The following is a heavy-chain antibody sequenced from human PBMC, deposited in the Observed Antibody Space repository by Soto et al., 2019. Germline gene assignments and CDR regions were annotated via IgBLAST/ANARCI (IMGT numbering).Heavy chain of an antibody. J-gene: IGHJ4*02. V-gene: IGHV1-69*02. D-gene: IGHD2-2*01. CDR1: GGIFNRYS. CDR2: IIPLFGIT. CDR3: ATFYGGDCTTTTCYGDFDY. Sequence: QVQLVQSGAEVKKPGSSVKVSCKASGGIFNRYSVSWVRQAPGQGIEWMGRIIPLFGITNYAQKFQGRVMITADKSTNTAYMEVNGLRSEDTALYYCATFYGGDCTTTTCYGDFDYRGQGTLVTVTS.